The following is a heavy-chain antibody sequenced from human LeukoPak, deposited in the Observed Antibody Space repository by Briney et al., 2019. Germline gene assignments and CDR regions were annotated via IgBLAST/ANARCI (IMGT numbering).Heavy chain of an antibody. CDR3: ARVSDTAMVTGEYYFDY. V-gene: IGHV4-4*07. Sequence: KASETLSLTCTVSGGSISSYYWSWIRQPAGKGLERIGRIYTSGSTNYNPSLKSRVTMSVDTSKNQFSLKLSSVTAADTAVYYCARVSDTAMVTGEYYFDYWGQGTPVTVSS. CDR2: IYTSGST. D-gene: IGHD5-18*01. J-gene: IGHJ4*02. CDR1: GGSISSYY.